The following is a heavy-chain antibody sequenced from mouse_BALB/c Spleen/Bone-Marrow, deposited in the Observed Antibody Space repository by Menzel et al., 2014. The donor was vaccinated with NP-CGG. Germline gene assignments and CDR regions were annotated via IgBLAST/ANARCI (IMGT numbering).Heavy chain of an antibody. J-gene: IGHJ4*01. CDR2: IDPANGNT. V-gene: IGHV14-3*02. Sequence: EVQLQQSGTELVKPGASVELSCTASGFNIKDTYMHWVKQRPEQGLEWIGRIDPANGNTKYDPKFQGKATITADTSSNTAYLQLSSLTSEDTAVYYCAGFGIAKEEGYYYAMDYWGQGTSVTVSS. CDR1: GFNIKDTY. CDR3: AGFGIAKEEGYYYAMDY. D-gene: IGHD3-1*01.